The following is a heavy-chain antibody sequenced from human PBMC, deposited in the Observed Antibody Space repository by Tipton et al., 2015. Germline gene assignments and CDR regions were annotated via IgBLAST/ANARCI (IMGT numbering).Heavy chain of an antibody. V-gene: IGHV1-18*01. CDR3: ARWAAYFDL. J-gene: IGHJ2*01. Sequence: QSGAEVKKPGASVKVSCKASGYTFTDYGITWVRQAPGQGLEWVGWISVYNGNTNYAEKFQGRVTLTTDTSTSTAYMELRSLRSDDTAVYYCARWAAYFDLWGRGTLVTVSS. CDR1: GYTFTDYG. CDR2: ISVYNGNT. D-gene: IGHD2-15*01.